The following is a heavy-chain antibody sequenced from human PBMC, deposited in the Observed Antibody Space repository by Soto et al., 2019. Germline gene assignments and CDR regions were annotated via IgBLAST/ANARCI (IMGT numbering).Heavy chain of an antibody. D-gene: IGHD3-3*01. Sequence: QVQLVESGGGVVQPGRSLRLSCAASGFTFSSYAMHWVRQAPGKGLEWVAVISYDGSNKYYADSVKGRFTISRDNSKNTLYLQINSLRAEDTAVYYCARVVVLRFLEDGMDVWGQGTTVTVSS. J-gene: IGHJ6*02. V-gene: IGHV3-30-3*01. CDR3: ARVVVLRFLEDGMDV. CDR2: ISYDGSNK. CDR1: GFTFSSYA.